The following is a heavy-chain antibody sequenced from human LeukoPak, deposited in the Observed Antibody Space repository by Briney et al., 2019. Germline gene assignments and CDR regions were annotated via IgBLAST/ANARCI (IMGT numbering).Heavy chain of an antibody. CDR1: GFTFSSYR. CDR3: VVSDCSGGSCYSPLDY. Sequence: GGSLRLSCAASGFTFSSYRMNWVRQAPGKGLEWVSSISSSSSYIYYADSVKGRFTISRDNAKNSLYLQMNSLRAEDTAVYYCVVSDCSGGSCYSPLDYWGQGTLVTVSS. V-gene: IGHV3-21*01. J-gene: IGHJ4*02. CDR2: ISSSSSYI. D-gene: IGHD2-15*01.